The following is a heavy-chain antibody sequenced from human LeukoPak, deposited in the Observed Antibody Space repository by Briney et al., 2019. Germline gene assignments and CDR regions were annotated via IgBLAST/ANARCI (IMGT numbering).Heavy chain of an antibody. CDR2: ISGSGGST. J-gene: IGHJ6*02. CDR1: GFTFSSYW. CDR3: AKEDSGTYPPVYYYYGMDV. V-gene: IGHV3-23*01. Sequence: GGSLRLSCAASGFTFSSYWMSWVRQAPGKGLEWVSGISGSGGSTYYADSVKGRLTISRDNSKITLYLQMNSLTVEDTAVYYCAKEDSGTYPPVYYYYGMDVWGQGTTVTVSS. D-gene: IGHD1-26*01.